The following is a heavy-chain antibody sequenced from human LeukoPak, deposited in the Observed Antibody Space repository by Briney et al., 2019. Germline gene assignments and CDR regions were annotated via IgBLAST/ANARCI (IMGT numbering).Heavy chain of an antibody. J-gene: IGHJ3*02. D-gene: IGHD3-10*01. CDR2: ISSSSSTI. Sequence: GGSLRLSCAASGFTVSSNYMSWVRQAPGKGLEWVSYISSSSSTIYYADSVKGRFTISRDNAKNSLYLQMNSLRAEDTAVYYCAREPLGSGPFDIWGQGAMVTVSS. V-gene: IGHV3-48*01. CDR1: GFTVSSNY. CDR3: AREPLGSGPFDI.